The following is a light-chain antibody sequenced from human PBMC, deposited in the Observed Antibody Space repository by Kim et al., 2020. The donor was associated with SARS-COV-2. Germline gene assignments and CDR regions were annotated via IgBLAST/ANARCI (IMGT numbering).Light chain of an antibody. V-gene: IGKV3-20*01. CDR2: GAS. J-gene: IGKJ2*01. Sequence: EIVLTQSPGTLSLYPGERATLSCRASQSVSGSYLAWYQQKPGQAPRLLIYGASSRATGIPDRFSGSGSGTDFTLTISRLEPEDFAVYYCQLYGSSHTFGQGTKLEI. CDR1: QSVSGSY. CDR3: QLYGSSHT.